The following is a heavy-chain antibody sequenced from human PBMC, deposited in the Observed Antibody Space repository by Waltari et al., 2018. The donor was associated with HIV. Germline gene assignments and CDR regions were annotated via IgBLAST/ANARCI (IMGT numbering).Heavy chain of an antibody. CDR3: SRDTFGEYDY. CDR1: GFSVSSYW. CDR2: INIDGSRI. J-gene: IGHJ4*02. V-gene: IGHV3-74*01. D-gene: IGHD3-10*01. Sequence: EVQLVQSGGGLIKLGGSLRLSCAASGFSVSSYWMHWVRQTPGKGLVWVSRINIDGSRIDYADSVRGRFTISRDSAKNTLSLQMNSLTEEDTAVYYCSRDTFGEYDYWGQGTLVTVSS.